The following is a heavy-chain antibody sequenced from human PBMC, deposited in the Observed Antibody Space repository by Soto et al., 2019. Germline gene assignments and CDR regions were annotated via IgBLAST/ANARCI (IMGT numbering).Heavy chain of an antibody. J-gene: IGHJ6*02. CDR3: ARDKDRLQLGSNYYYVLDV. Sequence: QVQLVQSGAEVKKPGSSVKVSCKASGGTFSTSAISWVRQAPGQGLEWVGGIMPVFPTPDYAQKFQGRVTITADESTTTAYLELTSLRTDGTAGYYCARDKDRLQLGSNYYYVLDVWGQGTAITVSS. V-gene: IGHV1-69*12. D-gene: IGHD1-1*01. CDR1: GGTFSTSA. CDR2: IMPVFPTP.